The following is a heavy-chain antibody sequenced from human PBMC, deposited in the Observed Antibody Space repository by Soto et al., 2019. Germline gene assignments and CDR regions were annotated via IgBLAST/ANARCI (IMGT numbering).Heavy chain of an antibody. CDR1: GDSVSSGRYY. CDR3: ARRAHSSASVGY. Sequence: SETLSLTCIVSGDSVSSGRYYWTWIRQAPGMRLEWIGYIQSSGNTNYNPSLKSRVTISVDTSKNHFSLKLSSVTAADTAVYFCARRAHSSASVGYWGQGTLVTVSS. D-gene: IGHD6-6*01. CDR2: IQSSGNT. V-gene: IGHV4-61*03. J-gene: IGHJ4*02.